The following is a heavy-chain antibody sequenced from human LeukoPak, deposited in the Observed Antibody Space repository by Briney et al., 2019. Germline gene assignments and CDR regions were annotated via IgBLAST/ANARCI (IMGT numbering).Heavy chain of an antibody. CDR2: ISSSSSYI. D-gene: IGHD5-18*01. V-gene: IGHV3-21*01. J-gene: IGHJ5*02. CDR1: GFTFNNYA. CDR3: ARARSSYGYSDP. Sequence: GGSLRLSCTAAGFTFNNYAMSWVRQAPGKGLEWVSSISSSSSYIYYADSVKGRFTISRDNAKNPLYLQMNSLRAEDTAVYYCARARSSYGYSDPWGQGTLVTVSS.